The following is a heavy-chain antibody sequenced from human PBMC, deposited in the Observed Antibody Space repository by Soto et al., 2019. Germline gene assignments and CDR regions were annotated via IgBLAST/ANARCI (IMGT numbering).Heavy chain of an antibody. CDR3: ARVNYDSSGYHTGFDY. D-gene: IGHD3-22*01. J-gene: IGHJ4*02. CDR1: GFTFSSYG. CDR2: IWYDGSNK. V-gene: IGHV3-33*01. Sequence: GGSLRLSCAASGFTFSSYGMHWVRQAPGKGLEWVAVIWYDGSNKYYADSVKGRFTISRDNSKNTLYLQMNSLRAEDTAVYYCARVNYDSSGYHTGFDYWGQGTLVTVSS.